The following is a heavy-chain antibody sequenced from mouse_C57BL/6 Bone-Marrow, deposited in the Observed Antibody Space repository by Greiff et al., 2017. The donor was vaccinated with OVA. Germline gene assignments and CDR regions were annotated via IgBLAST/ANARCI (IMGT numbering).Heavy chain of an antibody. V-gene: IGHV1-9*01. CDR1: GYTFTGYW. CDR2: ILPGSGST. D-gene: IGHD2-4*01. Sequence: QVQLQQSGAELMKPGASVKLSCKATGYTFTGYWIEWVKQRPGHGLEWIGEILPGSGSTNYNEKFKGKATFTADTSSNTAYMQLSSLTTEDSAIYYGARLGDYDVPFYWYFDVWGTGTTVTVSS. J-gene: IGHJ1*03. CDR3: ARLGDYDVPFYWYFDV.